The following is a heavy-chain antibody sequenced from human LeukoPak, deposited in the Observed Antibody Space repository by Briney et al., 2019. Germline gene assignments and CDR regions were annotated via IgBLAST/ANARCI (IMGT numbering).Heavy chain of an antibody. Sequence: GESLTPSCEASGFTFSGHAVSWVRQPPGKGLEWVAGFESGGNTHYAQSLRGRFDISRDTSKTTVYLQMNSLRAEDTALYYCARELHYWLAMDVWGQGTTVTVS. CDR2: FESGGNT. V-gene: IGHV3-23*01. CDR1: GFTFSGHA. CDR3: ARELHYWLAMDV. J-gene: IGHJ6*02. D-gene: IGHD2-8*02.